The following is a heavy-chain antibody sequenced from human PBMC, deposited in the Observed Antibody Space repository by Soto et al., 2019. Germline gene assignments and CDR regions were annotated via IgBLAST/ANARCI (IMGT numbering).Heavy chain of an antibody. CDR1: GFTLSNYA. V-gene: IGHV3-23*01. CDR3: ARERGLTVSTLLGY. D-gene: IGHD2-21*01. J-gene: IGHJ4*02. CDR2: FSGTGGYT. Sequence: PGGSLRLSCAASGFTLSNYAMSWVRQAPGKGLEWVSTFSGTGGYTYYTDSVKGRFTISRDESKNTLFLHMNSLRAADTAVCYCARERGLTVSTLLGYWGQGTLVTVSS.